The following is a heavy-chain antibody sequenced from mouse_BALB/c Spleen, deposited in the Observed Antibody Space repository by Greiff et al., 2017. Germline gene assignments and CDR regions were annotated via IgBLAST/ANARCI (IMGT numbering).Heavy chain of an antibody. D-gene: IGHD2-2*01. Sequence: EVKLVESGGGLVKPGGSLKLSCAASGFTFSSYAMSWVRQTPEKRLEWVASISSGGSTYYPDSVKGRFTISRDNARNILYLQMSSLRSEDTAMYYCAREGGYGDYYAMDYWGQGTSVTVSS. CDR3: AREGGYGDYYAMDY. CDR1: GFTFSSYA. CDR2: ISSGGST. V-gene: IGHV5-6-5*01. J-gene: IGHJ4*01.